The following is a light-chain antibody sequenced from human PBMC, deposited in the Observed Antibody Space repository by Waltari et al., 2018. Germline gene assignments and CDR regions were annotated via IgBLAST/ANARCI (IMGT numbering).Light chain of an antibody. CDR3: SSYTSTNSLV. CDR1: NSDAGTCDF. Sequence: QSALTQPASVSGSPGQSITFSCTGINSDAGTCDFVSCYQQHPGKVPKLIIYDVTNRPSGVSNRFSGSKSGNTASLTISGLQSEDEADYYCSSYTSTNSLVFGTGTKVTVL. V-gene: IGLV2-14*03. J-gene: IGLJ1*01. CDR2: DVT.